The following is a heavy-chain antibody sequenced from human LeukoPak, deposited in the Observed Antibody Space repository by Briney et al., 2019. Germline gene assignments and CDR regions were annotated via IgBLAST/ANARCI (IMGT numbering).Heavy chain of an antibody. D-gene: IGHD6-19*01. CDR2: INPNSGGT. CDR3: ARDGTVAGIIYYYYYGMDV. V-gene: IGHV1-2*02. J-gene: IGHJ6*02. CDR1: GYTFTGYY. Sequence: ASVKVSCKAPGYTFTGYYMHWVRQAPGQGLEWMGWINPNSGGTNYAQKFQGRVTMTRDTSISTAYMELSRLRSDDTAVYYCARDGTVAGIIYYYYYGMDVWGQGTTVTVSS.